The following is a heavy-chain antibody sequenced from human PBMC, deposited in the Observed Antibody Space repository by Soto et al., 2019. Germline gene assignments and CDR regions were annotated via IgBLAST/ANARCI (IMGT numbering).Heavy chain of an antibody. CDR2: IRSKANSYAT. CDR3: TRPSGQALYYYYGMDV. D-gene: IGHD3-10*01. Sequence: PGGSLRLSCAASGFTFSGSAMHWVRQASGKGLEWVGRIRSKANSYATAYAASVKGRFTISRDDSKNTAYLQMNSLKTEDTAVYYCTRPSGQALYYYYGMDVWGQGTTVTVSS. CDR1: GFTFSGSA. J-gene: IGHJ6*02. V-gene: IGHV3-73*01.